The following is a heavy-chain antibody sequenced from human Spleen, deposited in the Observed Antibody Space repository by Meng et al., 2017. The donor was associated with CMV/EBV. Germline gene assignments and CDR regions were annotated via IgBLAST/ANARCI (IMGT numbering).Heavy chain of an antibody. V-gene: IGHV4-4*07. CDR1: GGSISSYY. J-gene: IGHJ5*02. CDR2: IYPSGST. Sequence: QVQLKGPGPGLVKPSETLSLTCTVSGGSISSYYWSWIRQPAGKGLEWIGRIYPSGSTNYNPSLKSRVTMSVDTSKNQFSLKLSSVTAADTAVYYCARETAAVSYNWFDPWGQGTLVTVSS. CDR3: ARETAAVSYNWFDP. D-gene: IGHD6-13*01.